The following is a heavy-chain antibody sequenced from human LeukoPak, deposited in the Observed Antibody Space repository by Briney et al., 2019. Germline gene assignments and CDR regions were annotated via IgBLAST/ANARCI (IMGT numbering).Heavy chain of an antibody. V-gene: IGHV4-30-2*03. D-gene: IGHD3-10*01. Sequence: PSQTLSLTCTVSGGSISSGSYYWSWIRQPAGKGLEWIGSIYYSGSTYYNPSLKSRVTISVDTSKNQFSLKLSSVTAADTAVYYCARLTSNHYYGSGSYLDYWGQGTLVTVSS. CDR1: GGSISSGSYY. CDR3: ARLTSNHYYGSGSYLDY. CDR2: IYYSGST. J-gene: IGHJ4*02.